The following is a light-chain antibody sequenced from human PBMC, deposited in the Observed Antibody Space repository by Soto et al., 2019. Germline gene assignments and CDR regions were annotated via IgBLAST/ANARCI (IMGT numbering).Light chain of an antibody. J-gene: IGKJ4*01. CDR2: KAS. Sequence: IQMTQSPSTLSASVGDRITITCRASQSISTWLAWYQQKPGKVPRLLIYKASSLESGVTSRFSGSGSGTEFTLAISSLQPDDFATYYCQQYNIYSFTFGGGTKVEIK. CDR3: QQYNIYSFT. V-gene: IGKV1-5*03. CDR1: QSISTW.